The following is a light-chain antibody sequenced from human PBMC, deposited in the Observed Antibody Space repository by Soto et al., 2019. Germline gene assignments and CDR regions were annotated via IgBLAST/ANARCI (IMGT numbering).Light chain of an antibody. Sequence: DIVLTQSPATLSLSPGERATLSCRASQSVSNYLAWYQHKPGQAPRLLIYDASNRATGIPARFSGSGSGTDFTLTISSLEPEDFAIYYCQECDNWPPGTFGQGTRLENK. CDR2: DAS. CDR1: QSVSNY. J-gene: IGKJ5*01. CDR3: QECDNWPPGT. V-gene: IGKV3-11*01.